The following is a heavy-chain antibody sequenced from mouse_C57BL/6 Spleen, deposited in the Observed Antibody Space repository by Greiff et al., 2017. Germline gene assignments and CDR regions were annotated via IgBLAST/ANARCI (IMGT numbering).Heavy chain of an antibody. CDR1: GYTFTDYY. CDR2: INPNNGGT. CDR3: ARDKSVLFAY. Sequence: EVQLQESGPELVKPGASVKMSCKASGYTFTDYYMHWVKQSHGKSLEWIGYINPNNGGTNYNEKFKGKATLTVNKSSNTAYMELSSLTSEDSAVYYCARDKSVLFAYWGQGTTLTVSS. V-gene: IGHV1-22*01. J-gene: IGHJ2*01.